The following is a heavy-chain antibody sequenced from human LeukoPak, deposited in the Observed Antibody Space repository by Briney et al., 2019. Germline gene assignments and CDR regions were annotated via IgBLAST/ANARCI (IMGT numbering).Heavy chain of an antibody. CDR1: GFTFDDYT. Sequence: TGGSLRLSCAASGFTFDDYTMHWVRQAPGKGLEWVSLISWDGGSTYYADSVKGRFTISRDNSKNSLYLQMNSLRTEDTALYYRAKDDCSSTSCYTFDYWGQGNLVTVSP. D-gene: IGHD2-2*02. J-gene: IGHJ4*02. CDR3: AKDDCSSTSCYTFDY. CDR2: ISWDGGST. V-gene: IGHV3-43*01.